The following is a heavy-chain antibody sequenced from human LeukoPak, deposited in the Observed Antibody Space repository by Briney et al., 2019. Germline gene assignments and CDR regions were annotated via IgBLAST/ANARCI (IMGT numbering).Heavy chain of an antibody. V-gene: IGHV4-59*12. J-gene: IGHJ4*02. D-gene: IGHD3-22*01. CDR3: ARDSAYPSSGYDY. Sequence: PSETLSLTCTVSGGSISSYYWSWIRQPPGKGLEWIGYIYYSGSTNYNPSLKSRVTISVDTSKNQFSLKLSSVTAADTAVYYCARDSAYPSSGYDYWGQGTLVTVSS. CDR2: IYYSGST. CDR1: GGSISSYY.